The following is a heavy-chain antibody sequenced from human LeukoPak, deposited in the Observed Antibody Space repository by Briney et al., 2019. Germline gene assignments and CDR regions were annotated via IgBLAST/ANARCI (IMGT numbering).Heavy chain of an antibody. CDR3: AKNNGVGYSSSWAYYYGMDV. D-gene: IGHD6-13*01. J-gene: IGHJ6*02. Sequence: PGGSLRLSCAAYGFTFSSYAMSWVRQAPGKGLEWVSAISGSGGSTYYADSVKGRFTISRDNSKNTLYLQMNSLRAEDTAVYYCAKNNGVGYSSSWAYYYGMDVWGQGTTVTVSS. CDR2: ISGSGGST. V-gene: IGHV3-23*01. CDR1: GFTFSSYA.